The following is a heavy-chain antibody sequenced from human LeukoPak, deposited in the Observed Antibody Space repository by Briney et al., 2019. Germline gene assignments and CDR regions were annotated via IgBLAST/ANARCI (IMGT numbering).Heavy chain of an antibody. CDR2: VSAGGGST. D-gene: IGHD3/OR15-3a*01. Sequence: GGSLRLSCAASGFTFDTYSMVWVRQAPGKGLEWVSAVSAGGGSTYFADSVKGRFTISRDNSKSTLYLQMNSLRAEDTAVYYCAKDSGTRDYYYNGMDVWGQGTTVTVSS. CDR3: AKDSGTRDYYYNGMDV. V-gene: IGHV3-23*01. J-gene: IGHJ6*02. CDR1: GFTFDTYS.